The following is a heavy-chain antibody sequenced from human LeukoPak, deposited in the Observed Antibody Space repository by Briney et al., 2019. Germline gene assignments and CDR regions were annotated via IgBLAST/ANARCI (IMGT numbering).Heavy chain of an antibody. CDR1: GYTFTSYD. V-gene: IGHV1-8*01. Sequence: ASVKVSCEASGYTFTSYDINWVRQATGQGLEWMGWMNPNSGNTGYAQKFQGRVTMTRNTSISTAYMELSSLRSEDTAVYYCARVGEFLPGDAFDIWGQGTMVTVSS. CDR2: MNPNSGNT. D-gene: IGHD3-3*01. CDR3: ARVGEFLPGDAFDI. J-gene: IGHJ3*02.